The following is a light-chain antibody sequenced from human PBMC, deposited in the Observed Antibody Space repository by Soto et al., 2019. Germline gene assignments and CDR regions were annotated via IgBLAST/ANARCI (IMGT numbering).Light chain of an antibody. J-gene: IGKJ5*01. V-gene: IGKV3-20*01. CDR2: GAS. CDR1: QSVSSSY. Sequence: EIVLTQSPGTLSLSPGERATLSCRASQSVSSSYLAWYQQKSGQAPRLLIYGASSRATGIPDRFSGSGSGTDYTLPISRLEPEDFAAYYCQQYGSSPITFGQGTRLEIK. CDR3: QQYGSSPIT.